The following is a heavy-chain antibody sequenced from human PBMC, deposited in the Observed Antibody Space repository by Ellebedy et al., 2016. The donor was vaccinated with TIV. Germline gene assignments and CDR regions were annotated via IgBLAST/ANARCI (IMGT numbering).Heavy chain of an antibody. CDR1: GFTLSSYA. J-gene: IGHJ6*02. CDR2: ISGSGSTI. Sequence: GGSLRLSXAASGFTLSSYAMNWVRQAPGKGLEWVSYISGSGSTIYYADSVKGRFTISRDNAKNSLYLQMNSLRAEDTAVYYCARDRVPAAPYYYYGMDVWGQGTTVTVSS. V-gene: IGHV3-48*01. D-gene: IGHD2-2*01. CDR3: ARDRVPAAPYYYYGMDV.